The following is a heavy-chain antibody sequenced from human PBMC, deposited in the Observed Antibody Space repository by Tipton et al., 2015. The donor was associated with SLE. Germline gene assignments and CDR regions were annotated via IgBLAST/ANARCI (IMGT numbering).Heavy chain of an antibody. CDR1: GFTFSSYA. D-gene: IGHD3-10*01. CDR3: ARSILYMVQVFVDY. V-gene: IGHV3-30*04. J-gene: IGHJ4*02. CDR2: ISYDGRNK. Sequence: SLRLSCAASGFTFSSYAMHWVRQAPGKGLEWVAVISYDGRNKYYADSVKGRFTISRDNSKNTLYLQMNSLRAEDTAVYYCARSILYMVQVFVDYWGQGTLVTVSS.